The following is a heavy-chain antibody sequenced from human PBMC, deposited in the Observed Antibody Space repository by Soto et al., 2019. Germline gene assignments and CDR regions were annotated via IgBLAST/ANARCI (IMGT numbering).Heavy chain of an antibody. J-gene: IGHJ3*02. CDR3: ARDLDAFDI. CDR1: GFTFSDH. V-gene: IGHV3-72*01. Sequence: GGSLRLSCAASGFTFSDHMDWVRQAPGKGLEWVGRTRNKANSYTTEYAASVKGRFTISRDDSKNSLYLQMNSLKTEDTAVYYCARDLDAFDIWGQGTMVTVSS. CDR2: TRNKANSYTT.